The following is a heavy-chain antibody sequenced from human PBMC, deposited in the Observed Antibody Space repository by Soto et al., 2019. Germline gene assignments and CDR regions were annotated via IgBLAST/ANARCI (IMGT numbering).Heavy chain of an antibody. CDR2: IYHSGST. D-gene: IGHD3-16*02. V-gene: IGHV4-59*01. CDR1: GGSISNYY. J-gene: IGHJ4*02. CDR3: ASGYTRWDGYTQPRYYFVY. Sequence: SETLSLTCTVSGGSISNYYWSGIRQPPGKGLEWIGEIYHSGSTNYNPSLKSRVTISVDKSKNQFSLKLNSLTAADTAVYYFASGYTRWDGYTQPRYYFVYLGQGTLVTV.